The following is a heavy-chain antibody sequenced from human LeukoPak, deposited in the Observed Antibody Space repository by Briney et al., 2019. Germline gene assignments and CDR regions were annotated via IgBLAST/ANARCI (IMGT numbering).Heavy chain of an antibody. CDR2: IIPIFGTA. J-gene: IGHJ4*02. D-gene: IGHD6-19*01. CDR3: ARGQSIAVAAEIDY. V-gene: IGHV1-69*13. Sequence: ASVKVSCKASGGTFSSYAISWVRQASGQGLEWMGGIIPIFGTANYAQKFQGRVTITADESTSTAYMELSSLRSEDTAVYYCARGQSIAVAAEIDYWGQGTLVTVSS. CDR1: GGTFSSYA.